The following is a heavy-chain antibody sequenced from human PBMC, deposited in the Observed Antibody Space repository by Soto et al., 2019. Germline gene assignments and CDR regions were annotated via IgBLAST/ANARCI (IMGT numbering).Heavy chain of an antibody. CDR1: GFSLSTSGMC. CDR3: ARVSYWSGDYYYYYMDV. D-gene: IGHD3-3*01. J-gene: IGHJ6*03. CDR2: IDWDDDK. V-gene: IGHV2-70*11. Sequence: SGPTLVNPTQTLTLTCTFSGFSLSTSGMCVSWIRQPPGKALEWLARIDWDDDKYYSTSLKTRLTISKDTSKNQVVLTMTNMDPVDTATYYCARVSYWSGDYYYYYMDVWGKGTTVTVSS.